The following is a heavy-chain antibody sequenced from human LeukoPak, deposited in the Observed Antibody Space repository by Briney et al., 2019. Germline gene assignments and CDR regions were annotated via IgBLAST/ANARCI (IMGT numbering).Heavy chain of an antibody. CDR3: ASWPVGWYGEDS. CDR1: GFTFSDYY. V-gene: IGHV3-11*01. J-gene: IGHJ4*02. Sequence: PGGSLRLSCAASGFTFSDYYMSWIRQAPGKGLEWVSYISHRVSDVQYADSVKGRFTISRDNARNSLYLQMNGLRAEDTAVYYCASWPVGWYGEDSWGQGTLVTVSS. CDR2: ISHRVSDV. D-gene: IGHD6-19*01.